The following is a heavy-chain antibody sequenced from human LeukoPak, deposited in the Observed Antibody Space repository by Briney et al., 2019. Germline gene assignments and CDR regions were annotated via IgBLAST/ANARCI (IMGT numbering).Heavy chain of an antibody. Sequence: GGSLRLSCSASGFTFSGYAMHWVRQAPGKGLESVSSISSNGGSTYYADSVRGRFTISRDNSKNTLYLQMSSLRAEDTAVYYCVRLGYDSSGYYYLGGDYWGQGTLVTVSS. CDR3: VRLGYDSSGYYYLGGDY. CDR1: GFTFSGYA. V-gene: IGHV3-64D*09. D-gene: IGHD3-22*01. CDR2: ISSNGGST. J-gene: IGHJ4*02.